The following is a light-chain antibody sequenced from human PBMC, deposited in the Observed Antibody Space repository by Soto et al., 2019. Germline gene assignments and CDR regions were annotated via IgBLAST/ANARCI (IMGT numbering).Light chain of an antibody. J-gene: IGLJ2*01. V-gene: IGLV2-8*01. CDR3: SSYEGSNNLL. Sequence: VLTQPPSASGSPGQSVTISCTGSSSDVGGYTYVSWYQHHPGKAPKLMIYEVTKRPSGVPDRFSGSKSGNTASLTVSGLQAEDEADYYCSSYEGSNNLLFGGGTQLTVL. CDR2: EVT. CDR1: SSDVGGYTY.